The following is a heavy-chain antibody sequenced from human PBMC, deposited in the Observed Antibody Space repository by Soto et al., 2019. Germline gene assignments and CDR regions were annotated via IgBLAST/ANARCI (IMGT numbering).Heavy chain of an antibody. Sequence: EVQLVESGGGLVQPGGSLRLSCAASGFTFSSYSMNWVRQAPGKGLEWVSYISSSSSTIYYADSVKGRFTISRDNAKNSLYLQMNSLRDEDTAVYYCARGYDSSGYYYVGAAGSFDYWGQGTLVTVSS. J-gene: IGHJ4*02. CDR3: ARGYDSSGYYYVGAAGSFDY. CDR1: GFTFSSYS. V-gene: IGHV3-48*02. D-gene: IGHD3-22*01. CDR2: ISSSSSTI.